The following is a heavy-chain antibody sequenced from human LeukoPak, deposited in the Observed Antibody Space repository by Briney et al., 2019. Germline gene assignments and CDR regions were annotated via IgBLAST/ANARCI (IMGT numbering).Heavy chain of an antibody. CDR2: ISSSGSTI. V-gene: IGHV3-48*03. Sequence: GGSLRLSCAASGFTFSSYEMNWVRQAPGKGLEWVSYISSSGSTIYYADSVKGRFTISRDDAKNSLYLQMNSLRAEDTAVYYCARVEGYFDYWGQGTLVTVSS. D-gene: IGHD1-1*01. CDR1: GFTFSSYE. CDR3: ARVEGYFDY. J-gene: IGHJ4*02.